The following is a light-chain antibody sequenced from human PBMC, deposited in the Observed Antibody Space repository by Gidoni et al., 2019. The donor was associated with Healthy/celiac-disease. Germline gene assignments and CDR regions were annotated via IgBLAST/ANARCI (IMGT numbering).Light chain of an antibody. CDR1: QGISSS. J-gene: IGKJ3*01. CDR3: QQLNSYPFT. CDR2: AAS. Sequence: DIQLTQSPSFLSASVGDRVTITCRASQGISSSLAWYQQKPGKAPKLLIYAASTLQSGVPSRFSGSGSGTEFTLTISSLQPEDFATYYCQQLNSYPFTFXPXTKVDIK. V-gene: IGKV1-9*01.